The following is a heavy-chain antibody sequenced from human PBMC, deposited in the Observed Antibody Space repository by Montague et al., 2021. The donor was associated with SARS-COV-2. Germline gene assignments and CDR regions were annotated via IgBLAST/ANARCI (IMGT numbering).Heavy chain of an antibody. V-gene: IGHV4-34*01. J-gene: IGHJ6*03. Sequence: SETPSLTCTVSGGSINDHYRSWIRQPPGKGLEWIGQIYHSGSTNYNPSLKSRVTISVDTSKNQFSLKLSSVTAADTALYYCRVVPAGIPKGPNFYYMDVWGKETTVTVSS. CDR3: RVVPAGIPKGPNFYYMDV. CDR1: GGSINDHY. D-gene: IGHD2-2*02. CDR2: IYHSGST.